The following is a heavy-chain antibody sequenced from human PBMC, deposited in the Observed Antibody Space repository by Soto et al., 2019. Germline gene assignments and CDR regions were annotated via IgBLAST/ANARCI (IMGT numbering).Heavy chain of an antibody. CDR2: IYYSGST. V-gene: IGHV4-31*03. D-gene: IGHD6-13*01. J-gene: IGHJ5*02. Sequence: TLSLTCTVSGGSISSGGYYWSWIRQHPGKGLEWIGYIYYSGSTYYNPSLKSRVTISVDTSKNQFSLKLSSVTAADTAVYYCAVYSSRMYSSSWYPGSWFDPWGQGTLVTVSS. CDR3: AVYSSRMYSSSWYPGSWFDP. CDR1: GGSISSGGYY.